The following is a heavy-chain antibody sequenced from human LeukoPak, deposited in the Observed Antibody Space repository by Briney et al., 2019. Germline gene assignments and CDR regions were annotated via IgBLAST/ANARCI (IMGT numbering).Heavy chain of an antibody. CDR1: GFTFDDYA. D-gene: IGHD6-13*01. CDR3: AKDKKAFIAAAGNFQH. V-gene: IGHV3-9*01. Sequence: GGSLRLSCAASGFTFDDYAMHWVRQAPGKGLEWVSGISWNSGSIGYADSVKGRFTIFRDNAKNSLYLQMNSLRAEDTALYYCAKDKKAFIAAAGNFQHWGQGTLVTVSS. J-gene: IGHJ1*01. CDR2: ISWNSGSI.